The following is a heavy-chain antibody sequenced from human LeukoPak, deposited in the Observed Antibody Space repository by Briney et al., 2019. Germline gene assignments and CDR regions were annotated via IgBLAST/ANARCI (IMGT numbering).Heavy chain of an antibody. D-gene: IGHD1-14*01. CDR1: GFTFSSYE. CDR2: ISSSGSTI. Sequence: GGSLRLSCAASGFTFSSYEMNWVRQAPGKGLEWVSYISSSGSTIYYADSVKGRFTISRDNAKNSLYLQMNSLRAEDTAVYYCARMGCSGNDAFDIWGQGTMVTVSS. V-gene: IGHV3-48*03. J-gene: IGHJ3*02. CDR3: ARMGCSGNDAFDI.